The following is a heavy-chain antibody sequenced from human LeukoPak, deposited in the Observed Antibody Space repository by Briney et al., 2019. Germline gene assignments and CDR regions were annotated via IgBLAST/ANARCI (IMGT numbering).Heavy chain of an antibody. Sequence: GGSLRLSCAASGFTFSSYSLNWVRQAPGKGLEWVSSISSSSSYIYYADSVKGRFTISRDNAKNSLYLQMNSLRAEDTAVYYCARDMNYDIWVHDYYYGMDVWGQGTTVTVSS. J-gene: IGHJ6*02. CDR3: ARDMNYDIWVHDYYYGMDV. CDR2: ISSSSSYI. CDR1: GFTFSSYS. V-gene: IGHV3-21*01. D-gene: IGHD3-9*01.